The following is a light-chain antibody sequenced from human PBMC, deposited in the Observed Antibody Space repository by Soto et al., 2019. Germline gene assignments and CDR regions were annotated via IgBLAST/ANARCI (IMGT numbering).Light chain of an antibody. CDR2: NAS. J-gene: IGKJ1*01. V-gene: IGKV3-20*01. CDR1: QSVSSSY. Sequence: EIVLTQSPGTLSLSPGERATLSCRASQSVSSSYLARYQQKFGQAPRLLIYNASSRATGIPDRFSGSGSGTDFSLPISRLEPEDFAVYYCLQYGSSPRTFGQGTTVEIK. CDR3: LQYGSSPRT.